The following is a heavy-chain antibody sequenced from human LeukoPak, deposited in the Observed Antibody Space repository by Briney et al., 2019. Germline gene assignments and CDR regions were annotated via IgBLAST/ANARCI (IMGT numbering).Heavy chain of an antibody. J-gene: IGHJ4*02. V-gene: IGHV3-30*04. CDR1: GFTFSSYA. CDR2: ISYDGSNK. D-gene: IGHD6-13*01. Sequence: GSLRLSCAASGFTFSSYAMHWVRQAPGKGLEWMAVISYDGSNKYYADSVKGRFTISRDNSKNTLYLQMNSLRAEDTAVYYCARSIAAAVDYWGQGTLVTVSS. CDR3: ARSIAAAVDY.